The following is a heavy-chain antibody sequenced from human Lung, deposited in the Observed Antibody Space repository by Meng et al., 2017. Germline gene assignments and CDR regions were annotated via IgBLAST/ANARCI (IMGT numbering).Heavy chain of an antibody. CDR1: GYTFPDYW. CDR3: ARDEDISAAGKLFGDY. V-gene: IGHV1-2*06. CDR2: INPKSGDT. Sequence: GQLVRSGAEVKKPGASVKVSCKASGYTFPDYWLHWVRRAPGQGLEWMGRINPKSGDTHYAQRFQGRVTMTGDTSISTAYMELSGLRSDDTAMYYCARDEDISAAGKLFGDYRGQGTLVTVSS. D-gene: IGHD6-13*01. J-gene: IGHJ4*02.